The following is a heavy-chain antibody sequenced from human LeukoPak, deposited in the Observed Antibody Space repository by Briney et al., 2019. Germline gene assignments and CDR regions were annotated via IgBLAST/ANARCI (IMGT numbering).Heavy chain of an antibody. CDR1: GGSFSGYY. V-gene: IGHV4-34*01. CDR2: INHSGST. J-gene: IGHJ5*02. Sequence: ASETLSLTCAVYGGSFSGYYWSWIRQPPGKGLEWIGEINHSGSTNYNPSLKSRVTISVDTSKNQFSLKLSSVTAADTAVYYCARQEYLGSGWYSTDWFDPWGQGTLVTVSS. D-gene: IGHD6-19*01. CDR3: ARQEYLGSGWYSTDWFDP.